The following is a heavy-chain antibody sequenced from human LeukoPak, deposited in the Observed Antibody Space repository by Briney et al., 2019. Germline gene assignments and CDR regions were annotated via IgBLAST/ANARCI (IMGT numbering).Heavy chain of an antibody. J-gene: IGHJ4*02. Sequence: PGGSLRLSCAASGFTFSSYAMSWVRQAPGKGLEWVSAIGGTNGRTYHADSVKGRFTISRDNSKNTLYLQMNSLRDEDTAVYYCAKHYYDSSGTPRYFDYWGQGTLVTVFS. CDR1: GFTFSSYA. D-gene: IGHD3-22*01. V-gene: IGHV3-23*01. CDR3: AKHYYDSSGTPRYFDY. CDR2: IGGTNGRT.